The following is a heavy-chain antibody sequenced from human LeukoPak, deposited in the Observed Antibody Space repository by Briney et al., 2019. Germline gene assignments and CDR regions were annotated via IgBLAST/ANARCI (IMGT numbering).Heavy chain of an antibody. J-gene: IGHJ4*02. CDR1: GFTFSSYA. CDR2: IKQDGSEK. V-gene: IGHV3-7*01. CDR3: AREDSDY. Sequence: GGSLRLSCAASGFTFSSYAMSWVRQAPGKGLEWVANIKQDGSEKYYVDSVKGRFTISRDNAKNSLYLQMNSLRAEDTAVYYCAREDSDYWGQGTLVTVSS.